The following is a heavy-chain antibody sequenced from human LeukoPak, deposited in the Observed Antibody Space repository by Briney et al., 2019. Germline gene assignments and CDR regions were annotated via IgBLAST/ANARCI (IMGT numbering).Heavy chain of an antibody. D-gene: IGHD6-13*01. CDR1: GYTFTSYG. CDR2: ISAYNGNT. Sequence: GASVKVSCKASGYTFTSYGISWVRQAPGQGLEWMGWISAYNGNTNYAQKLQGRVTMTTDTSTSTAYMELRSLRSDDTAVYYCARDPEDSSSWLSYYYYGMDVWGQGTTVTVSS. J-gene: IGHJ6*02. CDR3: ARDPEDSSSWLSYYYYGMDV. V-gene: IGHV1-18*01.